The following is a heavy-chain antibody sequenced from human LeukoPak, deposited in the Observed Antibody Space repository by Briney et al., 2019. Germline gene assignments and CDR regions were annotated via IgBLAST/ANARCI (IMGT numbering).Heavy chain of an antibody. CDR2: INTGNGNT. V-gene: IGHV1-3*04. J-gene: IGHJ4*02. D-gene: IGHD5-18*01. CDR3: ARDRAMIIWYFDN. Sequence: ASVKVSCKASGYTFTDYAMHWVRQAPGQRLEWMGWINTGNGNTKYSQKFQGRVTITRDTSATTVYMELSRLGSEDTAVHYCARDRAMIIWYFDNWGQGTLVTVSS. CDR1: GYTFTDYA.